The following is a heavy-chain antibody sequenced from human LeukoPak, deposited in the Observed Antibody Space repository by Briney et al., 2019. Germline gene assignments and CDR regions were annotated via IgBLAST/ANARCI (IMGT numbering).Heavy chain of an antibody. V-gene: IGHV4-34*01. CDR1: GGSFSGYY. Sequence: PSETLSLTCAVYGGSFSGYYWSWIRQPPGKGLEWIGDINHSGSTNYNPSLKSRVTISVDTSKNQFSLKLSSVTAADTAVYYCARGVVAAIQSYDYWGQGTLVTVSS. CDR3: ARGVVAAIQSYDY. D-gene: IGHD2-15*01. J-gene: IGHJ4*02. CDR2: INHSGST.